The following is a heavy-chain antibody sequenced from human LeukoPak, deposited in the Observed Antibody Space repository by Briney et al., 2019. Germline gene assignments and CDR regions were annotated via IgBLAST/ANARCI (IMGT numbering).Heavy chain of an antibody. CDR1: GGSISSSSYY. CDR3: ARDSSRGAFDY. CDR2: IYYSGST. V-gene: IGHV4-39*07. Sequence: PSETLSLTCTVSGGSISSSSYYWGWIRQPPGKGLEWIGSIYYSGSTYYNPSLKSRVTISVDTSKNQFSLKLSSVTAADTAVYYCARDSSRGAFDYWGQGTLVTVSS. J-gene: IGHJ4*02.